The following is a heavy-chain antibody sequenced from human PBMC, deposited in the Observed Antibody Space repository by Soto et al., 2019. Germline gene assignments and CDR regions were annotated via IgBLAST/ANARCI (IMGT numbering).Heavy chain of an antibody. V-gene: IGHV1-24*01. CDR1: GYTFTTYA. CDR3: ATILTTSRYDASDI. J-gene: IGHJ3*02. D-gene: IGHD1-1*01. Sequence: ASLKVSCKASGYTFTTYALHWVRQAPGKGLEWMGGINAEDGDTIYSQKFQGRVTMTEDTSTDTAYMELSSLRSEDTAVYYCATILTTSRYDASDIWGQGTMVTISS. CDR2: INAEDGDT.